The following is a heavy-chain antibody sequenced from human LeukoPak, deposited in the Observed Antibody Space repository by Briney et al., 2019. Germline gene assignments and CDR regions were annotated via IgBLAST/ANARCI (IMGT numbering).Heavy chain of an antibody. CDR1: GGTFSSYA. Sequence: SVKVSCKASGGTFSSYAISWVRQAPGQGLEWMGGIIPIFGTANYAQKFQGRVTITADKSTSTAYMELSSLRSEDTAVYYCAKNRDIYYYEPWGWGQGTLVTVSS. CDR2: IIPIFGTA. CDR3: AKNRDIYYYEPWG. V-gene: IGHV1-69*06. D-gene: IGHD3-22*01. J-gene: IGHJ4*02.